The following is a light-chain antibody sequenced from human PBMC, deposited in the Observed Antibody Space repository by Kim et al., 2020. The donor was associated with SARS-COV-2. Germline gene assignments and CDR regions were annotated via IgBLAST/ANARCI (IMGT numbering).Light chain of an antibody. V-gene: IGKV1-39*01. CDR3: QQSYSTLPT. J-gene: IGKJ5*01. CDR2: ASS. Sequence: APVGDRVTITCRASQTMNTNLNWYQQKPGKAPKVLISASSNLESGVPSRFSGSGSATDFTLTISSLQPEDFATYYCQQSYSTLPTFGQGTRLEIK. CDR1: QTMNTN.